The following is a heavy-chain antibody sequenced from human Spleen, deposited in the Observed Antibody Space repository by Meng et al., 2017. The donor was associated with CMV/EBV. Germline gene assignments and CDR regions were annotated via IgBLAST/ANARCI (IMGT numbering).Heavy chain of an antibody. CDR1: FTTYF. J-gene: IGHJ5*02. CDR2: INPSGATT. V-gene: IGHV1-46*01. CDR3: ARDLQYCNGGNCFSGGFDP. D-gene: IGHD2-15*01. Sequence: FTTYFLHWVRQAPGQELEWIGLINPSGATTTYAQKFQGRVTMTRDTSASTVYMELSGLRSEDTAVYYCARDLQYCNGGNCFSGGFDPWGQGTLVTVSS.